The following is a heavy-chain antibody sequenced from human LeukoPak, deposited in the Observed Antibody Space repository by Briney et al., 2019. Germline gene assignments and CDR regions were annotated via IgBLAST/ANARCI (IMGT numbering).Heavy chain of an antibody. CDR1: GFTFSSYA. J-gene: IGHJ3*02. CDR2: ISYDGSNK. CDR3: ARLNDAFDT. Sequence: PGRSLRLSCEASGFTFSSYAMHWVRQAPGKGLEWVAVISYDGSNKYYADSVKGRFTISRDNSKNTLYLQMNSLRAEDTAVYYCARLNDAFDTWGQGTMVTVSS. V-gene: IGHV3-30-3*01.